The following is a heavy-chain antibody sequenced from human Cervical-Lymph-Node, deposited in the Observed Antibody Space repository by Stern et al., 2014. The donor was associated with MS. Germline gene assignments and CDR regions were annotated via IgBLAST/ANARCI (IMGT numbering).Heavy chain of an antibody. V-gene: IGHV3-64*07. CDR3: ARGGMGAKT. CDR1: GFSFSTNA. Sequence: EVQLEESGGGLVQPGGSLRLSCAASGFSFSTNAMHWVRQAPGKGLEFVSAISSNGSITYYADSVKVRFTISRDNSKNTLYLQMRSLRTEDMDVYDCARGGMGAKTWGQGTLVTVSS. D-gene: IGHD3-16*01. CDR2: ISSNGSIT. J-gene: IGHJ4*02.